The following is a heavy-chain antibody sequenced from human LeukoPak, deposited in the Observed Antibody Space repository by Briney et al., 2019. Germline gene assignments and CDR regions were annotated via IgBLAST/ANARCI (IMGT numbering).Heavy chain of an antibody. V-gene: IGHV3-9*01. CDR3: AKGRSMVTGTWFDY. J-gene: IGHJ4*02. CDR2: ISWNSGSI. D-gene: IGHD1-7*01. Sequence: GRSLRLSCAASGFTFDDYAMHWVRQAPGEGVQWVSGISWNSGSIGYADSVKGRFTISRDNAKNSLYLQMNSLRAEDTALYYCAKGRSMVTGTWFDYWGQGTLVTVSS. CDR1: GFTFDDYA.